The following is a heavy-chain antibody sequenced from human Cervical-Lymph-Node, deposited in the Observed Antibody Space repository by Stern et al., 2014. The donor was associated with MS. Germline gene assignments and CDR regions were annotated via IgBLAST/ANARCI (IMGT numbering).Heavy chain of an antibody. J-gene: IGHJ4*02. D-gene: IGHD6-13*01. CDR2: IMPLFGTA. CDR3: ARHQAGIAAN. V-gene: IGHV1-69*19. Sequence: VQLVESGAEVKRPESSVKVSCKASGGSLSSLDFSWVRQAPGQGLEWVGGIMPLFGTANYAQKFKGRVTITADESTSKVSMEVSSLKSEDTAIYFCARHQAGIAANWGQGTLVTVPS. CDR1: GGSLSSLD.